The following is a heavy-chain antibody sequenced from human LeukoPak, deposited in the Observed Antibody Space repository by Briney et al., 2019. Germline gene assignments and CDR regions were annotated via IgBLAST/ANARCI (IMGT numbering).Heavy chain of an antibody. J-gene: IGHJ4*02. CDR1: GGSFSGYY. D-gene: IGHD6-19*01. CDR3: ARALYSSGWSDY. CDR2: INHSGST. Sequence: SETLSLTCAAYGGSFSGYYWSWIRQPPGKGLEWIGEINHSGSTNYNPSLKSRVTISVDTSKNQFSLKLSSVTAADTAVYYCARALYSSGWSDYWGQGTLVTVSS. V-gene: IGHV4-34*01.